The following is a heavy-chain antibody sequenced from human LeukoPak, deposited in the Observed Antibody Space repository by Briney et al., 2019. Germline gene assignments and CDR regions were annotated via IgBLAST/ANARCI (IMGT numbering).Heavy chain of an antibody. D-gene: IGHD2-15*01. CDR3: ARDCSGGSCPFQH. CDR2: IIPIFGTA. V-gene: IGHV1-69*05. J-gene: IGHJ1*01. Sequence: ASVKVSCKASGGTFSSYAISWVRQAPGQGLEWMGGIIPIFGTANYAQKFQGRVTMTRDTSTSTVYMELSSLRSEDTAVYYCARDCSGGSCPFQHWGQGTLVTVSS. CDR1: GGTFSSYA.